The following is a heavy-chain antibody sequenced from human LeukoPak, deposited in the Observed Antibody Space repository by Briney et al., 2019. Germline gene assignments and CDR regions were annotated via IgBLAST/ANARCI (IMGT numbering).Heavy chain of an antibody. V-gene: IGHV1-18*01. D-gene: IGHD5-18*01. Sequence: GASVKVSCKASGYTFNSYGLTWVRQAPGQGLEWMGWISAYNGYTKYAQKVKGRVTMTTDTSTSTAYMELRSLRSDDTAVYYCARGTRGYSYGDYFHYMDVCGNGTTVTVSS. CDR3: ARGTRGYSYGDYFHYMDV. CDR1: GYTFNSYG. J-gene: IGHJ6*03. CDR2: ISAYNGYT.